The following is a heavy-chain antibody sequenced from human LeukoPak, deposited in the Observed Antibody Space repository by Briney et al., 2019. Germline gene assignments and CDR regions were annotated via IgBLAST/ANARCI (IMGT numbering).Heavy chain of an antibody. CDR3: ALTYYYDSSGYFDFDY. CDR2: ISYDGSNK. V-gene: IGHV3-30-3*01. Sequence: PGRSLRLSCAASGFTFSSYAMHWVRQAPGKGLEWVAVISYDGSNKYYADSVKGRFTISRDNSKNTLYLQMNSLRAEDTAVYYCALTYYYDSSGYFDFDYWGQGTLVTVSS. CDR1: GFTFSSYA. J-gene: IGHJ4*02. D-gene: IGHD3-22*01.